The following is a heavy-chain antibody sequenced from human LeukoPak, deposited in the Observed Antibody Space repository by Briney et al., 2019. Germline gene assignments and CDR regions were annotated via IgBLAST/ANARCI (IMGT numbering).Heavy chain of an antibody. Sequence: ASVKVSCKASGYTFTGYHIHWVRQAPGQGHEWMGRINPNSGDTNYAQNFQGRVTMTRDTSINTAYMELSRLRSDDTAVYYCARDYCSSTSCLFDYWGQGTLVTVSS. D-gene: IGHD2-2*01. CDR3: ARDYCSSTSCLFDY. J-gene: IGHJ4*02. CDR2: INPNSGDT. CDR1: GYTFTGYH. V-gene: IGHV1-2*06.